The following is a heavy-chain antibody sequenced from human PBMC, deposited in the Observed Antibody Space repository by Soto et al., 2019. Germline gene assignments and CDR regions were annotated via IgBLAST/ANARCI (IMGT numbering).Heavy chain of an antibody. J-gene: IGHJ4*02. CDR3: TRDRDFWSGPPFDY. CDR1: GFTFGDYA. Sequence: LRLSCTASGFTFGDYAMSWFRQAPGKGLEWVGFIRSKAYGGTTEYAASVKGRFTISRDDSKSIAYLQMNSLKTEDTAVYYCTRDRDFWSGPPFDYWGQGTLVTVSS. CDR2: IRSKAYGGTT. V-gene: IGHV3-49*03. D-gene: IGHD3-3*01.